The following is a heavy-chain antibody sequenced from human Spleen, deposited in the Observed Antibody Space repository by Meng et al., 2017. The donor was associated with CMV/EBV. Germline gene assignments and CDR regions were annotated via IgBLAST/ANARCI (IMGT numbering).Heavy chain of an antibody. Sequence: SCKASGETFSSYSVSWMRQVPGQGLEWMGKIIPMVGVAKYAERFQGKVAINADTSTSTAYMELSSLKSEDTAVYYCALHQADLFDSWGQGTLVTVSS. J-gene: IGHJ5*01. CDR1: GETFSSYS. V-gene: IGHV1-69*02. CDR3: ALHQADLFDS. CDR2: IIPMVGVA.